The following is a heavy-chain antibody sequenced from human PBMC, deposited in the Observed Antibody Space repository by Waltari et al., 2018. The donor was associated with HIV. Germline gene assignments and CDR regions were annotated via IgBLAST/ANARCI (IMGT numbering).Heavy chain of an antibody. D-gene: IGHD4-17*01. J-gene: IGHJ4*02. V-gene: IGHV3-48*01. CDR1: GFTFSTYS. CDR2: ISSTSTTI. CDR3: SSLTTRGDFLDL. Sequence: EVHLVESGGGPVQPGGSLRLSCAASGFTFSTYSMNWVRQAPGKGLEWISYISSTSTTIFYADPVKGRFTISRDNAKNSLDLQMTSLRAEDTAVYYCSSLTTRGDFLDLWGRGTLVTVSS.